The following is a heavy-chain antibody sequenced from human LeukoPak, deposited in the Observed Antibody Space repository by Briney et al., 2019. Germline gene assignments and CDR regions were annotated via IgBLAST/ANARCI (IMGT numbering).Heavy chain of an antibody. V-gene: IGHV1-2*02. CDR1: GYTFTGYY. CDR3: ARGPLITMIVVGARNWFDP. D-gene: IGHD3-22*01. J-gene: IGHJ5*02. Sequence: GASVKVSCKASGYTFTGYYMHWVRQAPGQGLEWMGWINPNSGGTNYAQKFQGRVTMTRDTSISTAYMELSSLRSEDTAVYYCARGPLITMIVVGARNWFDPWGQGTLVTVSS. CDR2: INPNSGGT.